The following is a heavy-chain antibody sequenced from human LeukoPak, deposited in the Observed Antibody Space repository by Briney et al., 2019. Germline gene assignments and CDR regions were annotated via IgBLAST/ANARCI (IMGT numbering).Heavy chain of an antibody. CDR2: INHSGST. D-gene: IGHD3-10*01. CDR3: ARGGLSYYFGSSSFDY. V-gene: IGHV4-34*01. CDR1: GGSFSGYY. Sequence: SETLSLTCAVYGGSFSGYYWSWIRQPRGKGLEWIGEINHSGSTNYNPSLKSRVTLSGDTSRSQFSLKLSSVTAADTAVYYCARGGLSYYFGSSSFDYWGQGTLVTVSS. J-gene: IGHJ4*02.